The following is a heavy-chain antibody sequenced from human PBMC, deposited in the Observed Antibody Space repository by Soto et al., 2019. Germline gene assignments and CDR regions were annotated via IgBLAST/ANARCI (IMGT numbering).Heavy chain of an antibody. CDR1: GFTFSSYW. CDR2: INSDGSST. J-gene: IGHJ4*02. D-gene: IGHD3-3*01. CDR3: AKVAKSGVVTEYFDS. Sequence: PGGSLRLSCAASGFTFSSYWMHWVRQAPGKGLVWVSRINSDGSSTSYADSVKGRFTISRDNSKNTLYLQMDTLRADDTAVYYCAKVAKSGVVTEYFDSWGQGSLVTVSS. V-gene: IGHV3-74*01.